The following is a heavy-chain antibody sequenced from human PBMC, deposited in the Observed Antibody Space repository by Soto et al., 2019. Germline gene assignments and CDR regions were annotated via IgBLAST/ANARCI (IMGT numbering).Heavy chain of an antibody. CDR1: GFTFSSYG. J-gene: IGHJ4*01. CDR2: ISYDGSNK. V-gene: IGHV3-30*03. Sequence: WGSLRLSCTASGFTFSSYGMHWVRQAPGKGLEWVAVISYDGSNKYYADSVKGRFTISRDNSKNTLYLQMNTLRAEDTAIYYCARDPHYYDSGSYYIAAPYYLDFWGQGTLVTVSS. CDR3: ARDPHYYDSGSYYIAAPYYLDF. D-gene: IGHD3-10*01.